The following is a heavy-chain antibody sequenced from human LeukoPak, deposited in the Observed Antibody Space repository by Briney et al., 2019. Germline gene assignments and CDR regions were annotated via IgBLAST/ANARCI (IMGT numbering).Heavy chain of an antibody. Sequence: ASLKVSCKASGYTFTSYGISWVRPAPGRGLEWIGWISGYNGNTNYAQKLQGRVTMTTDTSTSTAYMELRSLRSDDTAVYYCARSRMDYYDSSGPTPFDYWGQGTLVSVS. J-gene: IGHJ4*02. V-gene: IGHV1-18*01. CDR1: GYTFTSYG. D-gene: IGHD3-22*01. CDR2: ISGYNGNT. CDR3: ARSRMDYYDSSGPTPFDY.